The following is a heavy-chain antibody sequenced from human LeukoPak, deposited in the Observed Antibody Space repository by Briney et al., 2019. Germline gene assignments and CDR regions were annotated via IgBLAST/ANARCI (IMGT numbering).Heavy chain of an antibody. D-gene: IGHD5-24*01. V-gene: IGHV3-73*01. CDR2: IRTKANNYAT. J-gene: IGHJ1*01. Sequence: GGSLKLSCAASGFTFSGSAMHWVRQASGKGLEWVGRIRTKANNYATAYAASVKGRFTISRDDSKDTTYLQMNSLKTEDTAVYYCTPSRNGYNGDFQHWGQGTLVTVSS. CDR3: TPSRNGYNGDFQH. CDR1: GFTFSGSA.